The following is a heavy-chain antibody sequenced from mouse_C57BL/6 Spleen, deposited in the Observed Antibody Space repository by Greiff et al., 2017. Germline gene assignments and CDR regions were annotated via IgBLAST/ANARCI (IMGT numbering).Heavy chain of an antibody. J-gene: IGHJ3*01. CDR2: IRNKANNHAT. CDR3: TSYYYGSSPRFAY. D-gene: IGHD1-1*01. V-gene: IGHV6-6*01. Sequence: EVNVVESGGGLVQPGGSMKLSCAASGFTFSDAWMDWVRQSPEKGLEWVAEIRNKANNHATYYAESVKGRFTISRDDSKSSVYLQMNSLRAEATGIYYGTSYYYGSSPRFAYWGQGTLVTVSA. CDR1: GFTFSDAW.